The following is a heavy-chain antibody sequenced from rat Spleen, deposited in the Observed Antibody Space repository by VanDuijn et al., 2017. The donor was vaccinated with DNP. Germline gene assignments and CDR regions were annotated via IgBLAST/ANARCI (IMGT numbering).Heavy chain of an antibody. J-gene: IGHJ4*01. D-gene: IGHD1-12*01. CDR1: GFSFSHYW. CDR3: ARHDYDRPNDFYGMDV. CDR2: ITSGGRS. Sequence: EVQLVESGGDLVQPGRSLKLSCVASGFSFSHYWMTWIRQVPGKWLEWIAAITSGGRSYYPDSVKGRFTISRDNAKNTLYLRMNSLRSEDTATYYCARHDYDRPNDFYGMDVWGQGTSVIVSS. V-gene: IGHV5-31*01.